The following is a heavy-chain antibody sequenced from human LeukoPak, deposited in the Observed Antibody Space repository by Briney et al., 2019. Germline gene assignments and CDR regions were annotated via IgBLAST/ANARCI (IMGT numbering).Heavy chain of an antibody. V-gene: IGHV4-34*01. D-gene: IGHD6-13*01. J-gene: IGHJ4*02. CDR2: INHSGST. Sequence: SETLSLTCAVYGGSFSGYYWSWIRQPPGKGLEWIGEINHSGSTNYNPSLKSRVTISVDTSKNQFSLKLSSVTAADTAVYYCARGLPHSSSWYYFDYWGQGTLVTVSS. CDR1: GGSFSGYY. CDR3: ARGLPHSSSWYYFDY.